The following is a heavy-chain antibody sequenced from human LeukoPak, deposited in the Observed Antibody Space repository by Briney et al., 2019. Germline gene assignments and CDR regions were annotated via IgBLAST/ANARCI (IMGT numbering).Heavy chain of an antibody. V-gene: IGHV4-61*02. CDR3: ARDPRTVAYYFDF. J-gene: IGHJ4*02. CDR1: GGSITSGDSY. CDR2: ISTSGSA. Sequence: SETLSLTCTVSGGSITSGDSYWSWIRQPAGKSLEWLGRISTSGSASYNPSLKSRVIISIDTSKSQFSLKLTSVTAADTAVYYCARDPRTVAYYFDFWGQGTLVTVSS. D-gene: IGHD3/OR15-3a*01.